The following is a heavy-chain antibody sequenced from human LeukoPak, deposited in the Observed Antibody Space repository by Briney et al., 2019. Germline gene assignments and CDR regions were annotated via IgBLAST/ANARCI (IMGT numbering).Heavy chain of an antibody. CDR2: INWNGGST. D-gene: IGHD3-10*01. J-gene: IGHJ4*02. CDR1: GFTFDDYG. CDR3: ARDWDYYGSGSYYTGFDY. V-gene: IGHV3-20*04. Sequence: GGSLRLSCAASGFTFDDYGMSWVRQAPGKGLEWVSGINWNGGSTVYADSVKGRFTISRDNAKNSLYLQMNSLRAEDTALYYCARDWDYYGSGSYYTGFDYWGQGTLVTVSS.